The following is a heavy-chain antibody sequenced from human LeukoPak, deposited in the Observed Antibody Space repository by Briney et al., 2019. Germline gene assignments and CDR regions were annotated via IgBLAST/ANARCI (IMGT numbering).Heavy chain of an antibody. CDR1: GYTFINYG. J-gene: IGHJ4*02. CDR2: INNYNGKP. D-gene: IGHD5-18*01. Sequence: ASVKVSCKASGYTFINYGISWVRQAPGQGLEWMGWINNYNGKPSYIQKLQGRVTMTTDTSTRTAYMELRSLRSDDTAVYYCVRDRHTYAYDYWGQGTLVTVSS. CDR3: VRDRHTYAYDY. V-gene: IGHV1-18*01.